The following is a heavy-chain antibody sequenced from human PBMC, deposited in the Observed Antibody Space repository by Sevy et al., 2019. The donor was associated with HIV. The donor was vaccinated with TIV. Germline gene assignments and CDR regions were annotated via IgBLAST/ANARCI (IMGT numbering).Heavy chain of an antibody. CDR1: GGSFSGYY. J-gene: IGHJ6*03. D-gene: IGHD6-19*01. CDR3: ARGGIAVAGPPWFHYYYYMDV. CDR2: INHSGST. Sequence: SETLSLTCAVYGGSFSGYYWSWIRQPPGKGLEWIGEINHSGSTNYNPSLKSRVTISVDTSKNQFSLKLSSVTAADTAVYYCARGGIAVAGPPWFHYYYYMDVWGKGTTVTVSS. V-gene: IGHV4-34*01.